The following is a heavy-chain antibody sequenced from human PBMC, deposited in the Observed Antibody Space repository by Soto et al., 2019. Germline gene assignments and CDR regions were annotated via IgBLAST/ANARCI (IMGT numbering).Heavy chain of an antibody. CDR2: VSGSGERT. J-gene: IGHJ5*02. CDR1: GLDFWIYV. V-gene: IGHV3-23*01. CDR3: AKPPSISSSDSEGHQFDL. Sequence: GGSRRLSCVGSGLDFWIYVISWVRQAPGKGLEWVAGVSGSGERTWYADSVRGRFIVSRDNSANAVYLHLDSLRAEDAAIYFCAKPPSISSSDSEGHQFDLWGQGSLVTVSS. D-gene: IGHD3-3*01.